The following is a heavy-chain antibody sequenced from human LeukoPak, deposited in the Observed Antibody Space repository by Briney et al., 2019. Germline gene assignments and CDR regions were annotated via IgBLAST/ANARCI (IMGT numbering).Heavy chain of an antibody. V-gene: IGHV4-59*01. CDR1: GDSISGDY. D-gene: IGHD3-10*01. Sequence: KPSETLSLTCSVSGDSISGDYWTWIRQPPGKGLEWIGYIYYSGRTNYNPSLTSRLTISVDTSENHFSLKLSSLTAADTAVYYCAXXRXEFXYYAFDIWGHGTMVTVSS. CDR2: IYYSGRT. CDR3: AXXRXEFXYYAFDI. J-gene: IGHJ3*02.